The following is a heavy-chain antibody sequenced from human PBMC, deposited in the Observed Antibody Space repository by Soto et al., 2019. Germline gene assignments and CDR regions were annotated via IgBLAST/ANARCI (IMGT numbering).Heavy chain of an antibody. CDR2: ILPYYNTL. V-gene: IGHV1-69*01. J-gene: IGHJ4*02. CDR3: ASGASRWYPYFFDS. CDR1: EGTFHSHA. Sequence: QAQVVQSGAELRTPGSSVKLSCKASEGTFHSHAIAWVRQAPGQGLEWMGGILPYYNTLSYAQKFQDRVTITADDSTNTVYMELSSLRSDATDVYFCASGASRWYPYFFDSWAQGTLVTVSS. D-gene: IGHD6-13*01.